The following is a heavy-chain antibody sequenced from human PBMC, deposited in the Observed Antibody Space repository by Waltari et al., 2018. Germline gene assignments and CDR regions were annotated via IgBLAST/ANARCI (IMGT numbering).Heavy chain of an antibody. CDR1: GGTFSSYA. J-gene: IGHJ4*02. D-gene: IGHD3-22*01. V-gene: IGHV1-69*10. CDR2: IIPILGIA. Sequence: QVQLVQSGAEVKKPGSSVKVSCKASGGTFSSYAISWVRQAPGQGLEWMGGIIPILGIANYAQKFQGRVTITADNSTSTAYMELSSLRSEDTAVYYCARGVVVAATAGYYYDSSGYYLDYWGQGTLVTVSS. CDR3: ARGVVVAATAGYYYDSSGYYLDY.